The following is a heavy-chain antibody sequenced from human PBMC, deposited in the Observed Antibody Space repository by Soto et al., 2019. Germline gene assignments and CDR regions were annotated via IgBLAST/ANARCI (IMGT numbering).Heavy chain of an antibody. CDR1: GGHFSSYA. V-gene: IGHV1-69*13. J-gene: IGHJ4*02. D-gene: IGHD1-26*01. Sequence: SVKVSCKASGGHFSSYAISWVQQAPGQGLEWMAGIIPIFGTANYAQKLQGRVTITADESTSTVYMELRRLRPEDTAAYYCARDQGGSYWSVHFDYWGQGTLVTVSS. CDR3: ARDQGGSYWSVHFDY. CDR2: IIPIFGTA.